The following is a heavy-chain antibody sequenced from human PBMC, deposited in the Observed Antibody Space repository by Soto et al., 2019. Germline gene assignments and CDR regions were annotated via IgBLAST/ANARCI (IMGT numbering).Heavy chain of an antibody. D-gene: IGHD3-3*01. J-gene: IGHJ5*02. CDR1: GGSVNGYY. CDR3: ATRITVFGLLIPPFDT. V-gene: IGHV4-34*01. Sequence: PSETLSLTCAVYGGSVNGYYWNWIRQPPGKGLEWIGEINHTGGTHYNPSLKSRVTMSVDTSKNQFSLGLSSVTAADTAIYYCATRITVFGLLIPPFDTWGQGTQVTVSS. CDR2: INHTGGT.